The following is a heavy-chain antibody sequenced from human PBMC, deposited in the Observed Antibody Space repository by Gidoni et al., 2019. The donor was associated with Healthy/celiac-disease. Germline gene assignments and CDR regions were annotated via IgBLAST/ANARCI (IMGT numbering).Heavy chain of an antibody. CDR3: ATQDGSGSSSPIDY. D-gene: IGHD3-10*01. CDR1: GGSISSSSYS. CDR2: SYYSGGT. V-gene: IGHV4-39*01. J-gene: IGHJ4*02. Sequence: QLQLQESGRGLVRPSETLYLTCTVPGGSISSSSYSWGGIRRPTGKGREWIGSSYYSGGTYYHPSLESRGTISVGTSKNQFSLKLSSVTAADTAVDYCATQDGSGSSSPIDYWGQGTLVTVSS.